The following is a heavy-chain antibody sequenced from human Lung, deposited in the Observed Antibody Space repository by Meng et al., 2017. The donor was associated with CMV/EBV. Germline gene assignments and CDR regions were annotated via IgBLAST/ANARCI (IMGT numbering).Heavy chain of an antibody. CDR2: ISHSGIT. CDR1: GESFSGYS. D-gene: IGHD1-14*01. CDR3: ARTLPPARGHRLDY. Sequence: SETLSLTCAVHGESFSGYSWSWIRQPPGKGLEWIGEISHSGITNYNPSLKSRVTISLDTSKNQFSLKLNSVAAADTAVFYCARTLPPARGHRLDYWGQGTXVTVDS. V-gene: IGHV4-34*01. J-gene: IGHJ4*02.